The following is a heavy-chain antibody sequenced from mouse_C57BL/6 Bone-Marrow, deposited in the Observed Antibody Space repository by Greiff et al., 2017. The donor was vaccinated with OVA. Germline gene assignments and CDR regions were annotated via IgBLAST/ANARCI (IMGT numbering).Heavy chain of an antibody. J-gene: IGHJ1*03. CDR2: ISNLAYSI. Sequence: EVQGVESGGGLVQPGGSLKLSCAASGFTFSDYGMAWVRQAPRKGPEWVAFISNLAYSIYYADTVTGRFTIFRENAKNSLYLEMSSLMSEDTAMYYCARPITTDWYFDVWGTGTTVTVSS. CDR1: GFTFSDYG. D-gene: IGHD1-1*01. V-gene: IGHV5-15*01. CDR3: ARPITTDWYFDV.